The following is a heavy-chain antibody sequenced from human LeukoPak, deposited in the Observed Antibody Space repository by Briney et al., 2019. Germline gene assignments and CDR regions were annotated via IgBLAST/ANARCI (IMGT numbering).Heavy chain of an antibody. CDR1: GGSISDSTYY. Sequence: PSETLSLTCTVSGGSISDSTYYWGWTRQPPGKGLEWIRNIYFNGNTYFNPSLKSRVTMSVDTSKNEFSLKVNSVIAADTAVYFCARQRGGSSNIDYWGQGILVTVSS. D-gene: IGHD3-10*01. CDR3: ARQRGGSSNIDY. CDR2: IYFNGNT. J-gene: IGHJ4*02. V-gene: IGHV4-39*01.